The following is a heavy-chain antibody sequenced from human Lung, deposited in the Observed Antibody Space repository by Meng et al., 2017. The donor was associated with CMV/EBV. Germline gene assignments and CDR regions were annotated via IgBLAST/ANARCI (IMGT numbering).Heavy chain of an antibody. J-gene: IGHJ4*02. CDR3: ARDLSAASIDY. V-gene: IGHV1-2*02. CDR2: INPNSGGT. Sequence: ASXXVSCKASGYTFTGYYMHWVRQAPGQGLEWMGWINPNSGGTNYAQKFQGRVTMTRETSISTAYMELSRLRSDDTAVYYCARDLSAASIDYSGQGPLVTVSS. CDR1: GYTFTGYY.